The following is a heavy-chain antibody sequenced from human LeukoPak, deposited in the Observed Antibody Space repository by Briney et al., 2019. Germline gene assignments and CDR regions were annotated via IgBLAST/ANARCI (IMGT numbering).Heavy chain of an antibody. V-gene: IGHV3-11*05. Sequence: PGRSLRLSCAGSGFTFSDFYISWIRQAPGEGLEWISYISSSGSYTDYADSVRGRFTISRDNTKNSVYLQMTNLRAEDTAVYYCARDSAGGYLLNYFDYWGQGSLVTVSS. D-gene: IGHD1-26*01. CDR2: ISSSGSYT. CDR3: ARDSAGGYLLNYFDY. CDR1: GFTFSDFY. J-gene: IGHJ4*02.